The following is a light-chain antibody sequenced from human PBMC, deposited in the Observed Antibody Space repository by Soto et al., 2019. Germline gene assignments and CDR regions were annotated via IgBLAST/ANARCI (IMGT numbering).Light chain of an antibody. J-gene: IGKJ5*01. CDR2: GAS. V-gene: IGKV3-20*01. Sequence: EIVMTQSPATLSVSPGERATLSCRASQSVSSTLAWYQQKPGQAPRLLIYGASSRATGIPDRFSGSGSGTDFTLTISRLAPKDFAVYYCQQYGSSPWTFGQGTRLEIK. CDR3: QQYGSSPWT. CDR1: QSVSST.